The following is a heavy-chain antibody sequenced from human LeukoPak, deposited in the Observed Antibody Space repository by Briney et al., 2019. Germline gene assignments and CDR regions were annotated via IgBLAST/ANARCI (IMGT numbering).Heavy chain of an antibody. J-gene: IGHJ6*03. D-gene: IGHD2-2*01. CDR3: ARVHCSSTSCYGDYYYYMDV. Sequence: SETLSLTCTVSGGSISSYYWSWIRQPPGKGLEWIGYIYYSGSTNYNPSLKSRVTISVDTSKNQFSLKLSSVTAADTAVYYCARVHCSSTSCYGDYYYYMDVWGKGTTVTISS. V-gene: IGHV4-59*01. CDR2: IYYSGST. CDR1: GGSISSYY.